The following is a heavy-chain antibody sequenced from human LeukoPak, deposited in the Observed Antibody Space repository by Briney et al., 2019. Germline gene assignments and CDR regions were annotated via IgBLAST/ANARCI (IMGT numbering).Heavy chain of an antibody. D-gene: IGHD4-17*01. CDR1: GFTVSSNY. CDR3: ARDRAVTTRGWFDP. CDR2: IYSGGST. Sequence: PGGSLRLSCAASGFTVSSNYMSWVRQAPGKGLEWVSVIYSGGSTYYADSVKGGFTISRDNSKNTLYLQMNSLRAVDTAVYYCARDRAVTTRGWFDPWGQGTLVTVSS. J-gene: IGHJ5*02. V-gene: IGHV3-66*01.